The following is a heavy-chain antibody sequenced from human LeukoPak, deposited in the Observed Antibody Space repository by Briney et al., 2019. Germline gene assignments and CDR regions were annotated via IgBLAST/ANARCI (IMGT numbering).Heavy chain of an antibody. CDR3: ARDRY. CDR1: GFTFSNYK. J-gene: IGHJ4*02. CDR2: ISYDGSNK. Sequence: PGGSLRLSCAASGFTFSNYKMNWVRQAPGKGLEWVAVISYDGSNKYYADSVKGRFTISRDNSKNTLYLQMKSLRAEDTAVYYCARDRYWGQGTLVTVSS. V-gene: IGHV3-30-3*01.